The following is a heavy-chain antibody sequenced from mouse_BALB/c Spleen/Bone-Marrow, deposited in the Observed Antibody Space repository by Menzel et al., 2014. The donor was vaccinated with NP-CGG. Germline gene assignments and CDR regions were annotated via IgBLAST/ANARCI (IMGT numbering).Heavy chain of an antibody. CDR2: INPYDGGT. V-gene: IGHV1-18*01. CDR3: AREGGYDGYCPLAY. Sequence: VQLQQSGPELVKPGASMKISCKASGYSFTGYTMNWVKQSHGKNLEWIGLINPYDGGTSYNQKFKGKATLTVDKSSSTAYMEFLSLTSEDSAVYYCAREGGYDGYCPLAYWGQGTLVTVSA. J-gene: IGHJ3*01. D-gene: IGHD2-3*01. CDR1: GYSFTGYT.